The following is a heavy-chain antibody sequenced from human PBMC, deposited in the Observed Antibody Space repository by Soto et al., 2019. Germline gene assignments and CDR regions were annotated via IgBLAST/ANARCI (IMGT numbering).Heavy chain of an antibody. J-gene: IGHJ6*03. CDR2: TYYRSKWYN. CDR3: ARARAAREYYYYYYMDV. V-gene: IGHV6-1*01. Sequence: SQTLSLTCAISGDSVSSNSAAWNWIRQSPSRGLEWLGRTYYRSKWYNDYAVSVKSRITINPDTSKNQFSLQLNSVTPADTAVYYCARARAAREYYYYYYMDVWGKGTTVTVSS. CDR1: GDSVSSNSAA. D-gene: IGHD2-15*01.